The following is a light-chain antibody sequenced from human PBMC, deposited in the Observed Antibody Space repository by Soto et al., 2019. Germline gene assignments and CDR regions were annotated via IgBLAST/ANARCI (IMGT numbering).Light chain of an antibody. CDR1: NFNTGKNF. Sequence: QSVLTQPPSVSAAPGQTVTISCTGSNFNTGKNFVSWYQHLPGTAPKLLIYDNDKRPSGVSDRFSGSQSGTSASLVITGLQTGDEADYYCGTWDDGLGAGVFGGGTKVTVL. CDR2: DND. V-gene: IGLV1-51*01. CDR3: GTWDDGLGAGV. J-gene: IGLJ3*02.